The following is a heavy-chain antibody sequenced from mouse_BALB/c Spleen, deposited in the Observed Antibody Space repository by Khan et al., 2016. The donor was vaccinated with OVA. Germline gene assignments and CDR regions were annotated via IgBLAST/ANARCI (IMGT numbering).Heavy chain of an antibody. D-gene: IGHD2-3*01. V-gene: IGHV3-2*02. J-gene: IGHJ4*01. CDR3: ARDGSRYNYAMDY. CDR1: GYSITSDYA. CDR2: ISSSGST. Sequence: EVELVESGPGLVKPSQSLSLTCTVTGYSITSDYAWNWIRQFPGNKLEWMGYISSSGSTNYNQALNSRISITRDTSKNTVYLQLNSVTTEDTATYYCARDGSRYNYAMDYWGQGTSVTVSS.